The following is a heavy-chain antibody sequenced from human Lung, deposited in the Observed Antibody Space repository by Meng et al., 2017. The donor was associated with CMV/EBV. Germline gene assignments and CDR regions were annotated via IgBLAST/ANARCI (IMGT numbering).Heavy chain of an antibody. V-gene: IGHV3-21*01. J-gene: IGHJ4*02. CDR1: GFTLNSYA. D-gene: IGHD1-1*01. CDR2: ISETSSYI. CDR3: VRDWKYS. Sequence: ESLKISCAASGFTLNSYAMNWVRQAPGKGLEWVSYISETSSYIYYADSVKGRFTISRDNANKSLYLQMNSLRAEDTALYYCVRDWKYSWGQGTLVTVSS.